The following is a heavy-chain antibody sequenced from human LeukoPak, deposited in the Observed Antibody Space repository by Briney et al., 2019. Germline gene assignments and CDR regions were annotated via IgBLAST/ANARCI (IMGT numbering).Heavy chain of an antibody. J-gene: IGHJ4*02. CDR3: ARVRSAYYDSSGPLSY. CDR1: GFTFSNYW. Sequence: GGSLRLSCAASGFTFSNYWMHWVRQVPGKGPVWVSRINSDESITSYADSVKGRFTISRDNAKNTLYLQMNSLRVEDTAVYYCARVRSAYYDSSGPLSYWGQGTLVTVSS. D-gene: IGHD3-22*01. CDR2: INSDESIT. V-gene: IGHV3-74*01.